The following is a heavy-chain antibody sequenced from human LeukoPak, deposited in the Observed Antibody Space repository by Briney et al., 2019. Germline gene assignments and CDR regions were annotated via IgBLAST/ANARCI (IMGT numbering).Heavy chain of an antibody. V-gene: IGHV3-21*01. CDR2: ISSSSSYI. CDR3: AGGIGNYLPIDY. J-gene: IGHJ4*02. Sequence: GGSLRLSCAASGFTFSSYSMNWVRQAPGKGLEWVSSISSSSSYIYYADSVKGRFTISRDNAKNSLYLQMNRLRAEDTAVYYCAGGIGNYLPIDYWGQGTLVTVSS. CDR1: GFTFSSYS. D-gene: IGHD4-11*01.